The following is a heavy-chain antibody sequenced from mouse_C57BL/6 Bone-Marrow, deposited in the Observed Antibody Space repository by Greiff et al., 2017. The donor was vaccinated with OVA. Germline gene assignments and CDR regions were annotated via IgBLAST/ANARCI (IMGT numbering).Heavy chain of an antibody. CDR3: ARSLLTGTGN. V-gene: IGHV1-50*01. CDR2: IDPSDSYT. J-gene: IGHJ2*01. CDR1: GYTFTSYW. Sequence: QVQLQQPGAELVKPGASVKLSCKASGYTFTSYWMQWVKQRPGQGLEWIGEIDPSDSYTTYNQKFKGKATLTVDTSSSTAYMQLSILTSEDSAVYYCARSLLTGTGNWGQGTTLTVSS. D-gene: IGHD4-1*01.